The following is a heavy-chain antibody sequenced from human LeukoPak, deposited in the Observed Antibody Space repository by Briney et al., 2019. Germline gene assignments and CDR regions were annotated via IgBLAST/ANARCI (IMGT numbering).Heavy chain of an antibody. J-gene: IGHJ3*02. CDR3: AGGNSGSYGPAFDI. CDR1: GGSFSGYY. D-gene: IGHD1-26*01. Sequence: SETLSLTCAVYGGSFSGYYWSWIRQPPGKGLEWIGEINHSGSTNYNPSLKSRVTISVDTSKNQFSLKLSSVTAADTAVYYCAGGNSGSYGPAFDIWGQGTMVTVSS. V-gene: IGHV4-34*01. CDR2: INHSGST.